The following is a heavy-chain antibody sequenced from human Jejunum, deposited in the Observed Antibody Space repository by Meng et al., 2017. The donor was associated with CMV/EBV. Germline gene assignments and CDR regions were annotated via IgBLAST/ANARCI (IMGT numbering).Heavy chain of an antibody. V-gene: IGHV3-23*01. J-gene: IGHJ4*02. CDR3: AKSDCGTGGCKLMDY. CDR2: ISGSGDMT. Sequence: FTFSSYGMTWVRQAPGKGLEWVSSISGSGDMTYYGDSVKGRFTISRDNSKNTLFLHTSSLRVEDTAVYYCAKSDCGTGGCKLMDYWGLGTLVTVSS. D-gene: IGHD2-8*02. CDR1: FTFSSYG.